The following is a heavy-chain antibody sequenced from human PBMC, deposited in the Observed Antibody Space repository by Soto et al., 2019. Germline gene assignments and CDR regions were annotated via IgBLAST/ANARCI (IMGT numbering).Heavy chain of an antibody. J-gene: IGHJ5*02. CDR3: ARDVSSNHSRVDL. D-gene: IGHD2-2*01. CDR2: IYYTEGT. CDR1: GGSLKSGGYY. V-gene: IGHV4-31*02. Sequence: QVQLQESGPGLVKPSQTLSLTCTVSGGSLKSGGYYWSWIRQHPGRGLEWIGYIYYTEGTYYNPSVEIRVTFSVDTSKSQFSLKLSHVTAADTAVYYCARDVSSNHSRVDLWGHGSLVTVSS.